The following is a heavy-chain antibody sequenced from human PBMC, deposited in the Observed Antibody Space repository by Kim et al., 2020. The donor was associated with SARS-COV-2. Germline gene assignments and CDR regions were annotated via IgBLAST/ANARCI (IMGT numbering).Heavy chain of an antibody. CDR1: GYTFTSYA. CDR2: INAGNGNT. J-gene: IGHJ4*02. D-gene: IGHD3-22*01. CDR3: ARDPSYYYDSNSYFDY. Sequence: ASVKVSCKASGYTFTSYAMHWVRQAPGQRLEWMGWINAGNGNTKYSQKFQGRVTITRDTSASTAYMELSSLRSEDTAVYYCARDPSYYYDSNSYFDYWGQGTLVIVSS. V-gene: IGHV1-3*01.